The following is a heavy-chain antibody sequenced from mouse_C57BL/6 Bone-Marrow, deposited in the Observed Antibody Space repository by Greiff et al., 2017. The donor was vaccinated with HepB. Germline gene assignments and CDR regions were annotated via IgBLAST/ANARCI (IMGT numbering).Heavy chain of an antibody. J-gene: IGHJ2*01. CDR1: GFNIKDDY. CDR2: IDPENGDT. CDR3: TTGPTVVPFDY. V-gene: IGHV14-4*01. Sequence: EVQVVESGAELVRPGASVKLSCTASGFNIKDDYMHWVKQRPEQGLEWIGWIDPENGDTEYASKFQGKATITADTSSNTAYLQLSSLTSEDTAVYYCTTGPTVVPFDYWGQGTTLTVSS. D-gene: IGHD1-1*01.